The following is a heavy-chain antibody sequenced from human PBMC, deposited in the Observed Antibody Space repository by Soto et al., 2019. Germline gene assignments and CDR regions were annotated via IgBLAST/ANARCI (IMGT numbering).Heavy chain of an antibody. D-gene: IGHD2-15*01. V-gene: IGHV4-59*01. CDR3: ARDRSGGPLPGLDY. Sequence: SETLSLTCTVSGCSMRTYYWSWIRQAPGKGLEWIGYIYHSGITNYNPSLKSRVTISVDTSRNEFSLNLISVTAADTAVYYCARDRSGGPLPGLDYWGQGTLVTVSS. CDR1: GCSMRTYY. J-gene: IGHJ4*02. CDR2: IYHSGIT.